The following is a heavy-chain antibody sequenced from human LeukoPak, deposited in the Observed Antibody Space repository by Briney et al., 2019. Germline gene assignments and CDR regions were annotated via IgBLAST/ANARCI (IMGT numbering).Heavy chain of an antibody. D-gene: IGHD3-22*01. Sequence: SETLSLTCTVSGGSLSSSSYYWGWIRQPPGKGLEWIGSIYYSGTTYYNPSLKSRVTISVDTSKNQFTLKLTSVTAADTAVYYCARYTSAYYYDFDYWGQGTLVTVSS. CDR1: GGSLSSSSYY. CDR3: ARYTSAYYYDFDY. V-gene: IGHV4-39*01. CDR2: IYYSGTT. J-gene: IGHJ4*02.